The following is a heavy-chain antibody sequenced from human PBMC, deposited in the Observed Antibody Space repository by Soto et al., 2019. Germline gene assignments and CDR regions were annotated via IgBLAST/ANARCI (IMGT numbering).Heavy chain of an antibody. D-gene: IGHD2-15*01. V-gene: IGHV1-18*01. CDR2: ISAYNGNT. J-gene: IGHJ3*02. CDR1: GYPFTSYG. Sequence: ASVKLSCKASGYPFTSYGISWVRQAPGQGLEWMGWISAYNGNTNYAQKLQGRVTMTTDTSTSTAYMELRSLRSDDTAVYYCATDRCSGGSCYSDAFDIWGQGTMVTVSS. CDR3: ATDRCSGGSCYSDAFDI.